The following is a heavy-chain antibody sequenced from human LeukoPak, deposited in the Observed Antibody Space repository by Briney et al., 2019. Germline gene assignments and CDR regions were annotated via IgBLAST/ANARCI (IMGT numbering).Heavy chain of an antibody. CDR3: ARVARFGAAYWYFDL. Sequence: PGGSLRLSCAASGFTFSNAWMSWVRQAPGKGQVWVSRINSDGSSTSYADPVKGRFTISRDNAKNTLFLQMNSLRVEDTAVYYCARVARFGAAYWYFDLWGRGTLVTVSS. D-gene: IGHD3-3*01. CDR2: INSDGSST. CDR1: GFTFSNAW. J-gene: IGHJ2*01. V-gene: IGHV3-74*01.